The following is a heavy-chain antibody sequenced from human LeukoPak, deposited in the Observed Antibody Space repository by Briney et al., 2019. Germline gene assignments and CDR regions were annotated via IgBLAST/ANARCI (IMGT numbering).Heavy chain of an antibody. J-gene: IGHJ4*02. D-gene: IGHD6-6*01. CDR3: ARNPYSSSSKDY. CDR2: IRYDGSNK. CDR1: GFTFSSYG. Sequence: GGSLRLSCAASGFTFSSYGMHWVRQAPGKGLEWVAFIRYDGSNKYYADSVKGRFAISRDNAKNSLYLQMNSLRAEDTAVYYCARNPYSSSSKDYWGQGTLVTVSS. V-gene: IGHV3-30*02.